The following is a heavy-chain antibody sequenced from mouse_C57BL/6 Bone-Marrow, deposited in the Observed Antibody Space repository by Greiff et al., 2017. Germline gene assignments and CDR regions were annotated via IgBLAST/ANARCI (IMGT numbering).Heavy chain of an antibody. J-gene: IGHJ3*01. Sequence: VQLKQSGAELVRPGASVKLSCTASGFNFKDYYMPWVKQRPEQGLEWIGWIDPGNGYTEYASNFQGKATITADTSSNKAYLQLSSLTSEDTAVYYCTCYGRGAYGGQGTLVTVSA. CDR1: GFNFKDYY. V-gene: IGHV14-4*01. CDR2: IDPGNGYT. D-gene: IGHD1-1*01. CDR3: TCYGRGAY.